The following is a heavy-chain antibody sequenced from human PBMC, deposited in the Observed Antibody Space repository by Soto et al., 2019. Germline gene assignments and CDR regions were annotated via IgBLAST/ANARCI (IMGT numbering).Heavy chain of an antibody. D-gene: IGHD2-8*02. J-gene: IGHJ4*02. CDR1: GFSLTTSGVG. CDR3: ARILTATGGHFDS. Sequence: SGPTREPTQTLTLTCSFSGFSLTTSGVGVGWVRQSPEKALEWLALIFWDDDKRYSPSLRSRLTIAKDTSKNQVVLTLTNVEPVDTATYYCARILTATGGHFDSWGQGALVTVSS. CDR2: IFWDDDK. V-gene: IGHV2-5*02.